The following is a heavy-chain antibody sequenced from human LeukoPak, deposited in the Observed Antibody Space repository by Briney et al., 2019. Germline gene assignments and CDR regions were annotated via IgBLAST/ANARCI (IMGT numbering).Heavy chain of an antibody. D-gene: IGHD3-10*01. CDR2: MNPNSGNT. CDR3: AREGGSGSYLSAIAS. V-gene: IGHV1-8*01. CDR1: GYTFTSYD. J-gene: IGHJ5*02. Sequence: ASVKVSCKASGYTFTSYDINWVRQATGQGLEWMGWMNPNSGNTGYAQKFQGRVTMTTDTSTSTAYLELRSLRSDDTAVYYCAREGGSGSYLSAIASWGQGTLVTVSS.